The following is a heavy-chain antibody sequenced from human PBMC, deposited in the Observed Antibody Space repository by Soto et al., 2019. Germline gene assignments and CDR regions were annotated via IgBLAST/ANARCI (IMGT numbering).Heavy chain of an antibody. CDR2: ISAYNGNT. CDR3: ARDLGQQLFDY. V-gene: IGHV1-18*01. Sequence: QVQLVQSGAEVKKPGASVKVSCKASGYTFTSYGISWVRQAPGQWPEWMGWISAYNGNTKYAQKLQGRVTMTTDTSTSTASMKLRSLRSDDTAVYYCARDLGQQLFDYWGQGTLVTVSS. D-gene: IGHD6-13*01. J-gene: IGHJ4*02. CDR1: GYTFTSYG.